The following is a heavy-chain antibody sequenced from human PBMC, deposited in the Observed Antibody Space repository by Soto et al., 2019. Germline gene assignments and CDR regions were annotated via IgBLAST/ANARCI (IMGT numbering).Heavy chain of an antibody. CDR3: ARVGQLEPFDY. Sequence: ASVKVSCKASGYTFTSYGISWVRQAPGQGLEWMGIINPSGGSTSYAQKFQGRVTMTRDTSTSTVYMELSSLRSEDTAVYYCARVGQLEPFDYWGQGTLVTVSS. D-gene: IGHD6-6*01. V-gene: IGHV1-46*01. CDR1: GYTFTSYG. J-gene: IGHJ4*02. CDR2: INPSGGST.